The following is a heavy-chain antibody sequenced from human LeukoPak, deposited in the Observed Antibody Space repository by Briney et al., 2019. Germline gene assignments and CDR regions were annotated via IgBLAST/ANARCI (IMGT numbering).Heavy chain of an antibody. J-gene: IGHJ4*02. CDR3: ARGYYDSNGHDY. D-gene: IGHD3-22*01. CDR1: GFTVSSNY. Sequence: GGSLRLSCAASGFTVSSNYMSWVRQAPGKGLEWVSIIYSSGRTYYADSVKDRFTVSRDNSKNTLYLQMNSLRVEDTAVYCCARGYYDSNGHDYWGQGTLVTVSS. CDR2: IYSSGRT. V-gene: IGHV3-66*01.